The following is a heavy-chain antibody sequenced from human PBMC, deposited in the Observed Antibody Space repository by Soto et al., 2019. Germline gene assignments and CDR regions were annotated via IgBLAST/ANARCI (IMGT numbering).Heavy chain of an antibody. CDR2: INAGGTR. J-gene: IGHJ6*02. V-gene: IGHV3-66*01. CDR1: GFTVGLNF. CDR3: ARENYYYGMDV. Sequence: EVQLVESGGGLVQPGGSLRLSCAASGFTVGLNFMTWVRQAPGKGLEWVSVINAGGTRYYADSVKGRFSISRDDSKNTLYLQMNSLRAEDTAVYYCARENYYYGMDVWGQGTTVTVSS.